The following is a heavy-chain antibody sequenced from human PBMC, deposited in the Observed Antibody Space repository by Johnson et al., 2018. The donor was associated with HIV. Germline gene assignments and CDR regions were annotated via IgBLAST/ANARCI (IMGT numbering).Heavy chain of an antibody. J-gene: IGHJ3*02. CDR3: ARDIIAAAGISAFDI. D-gene: IGHD6-13*01. V-gene: IGHV3-74*01. Sequence: EVQLVESGGGVVQPGRSLRLSCAASGFTFSSFGMHWVRQDPGKGLVWVSRINSDGSSTSYADSVKGRFTISRDNAKNTLYLQMNSLRAEDTAVYYCARDIIAAAGISAFDIWGQGTMVTVSS. CDR2: INSDGSST. CDR1: GFTFSSFG.